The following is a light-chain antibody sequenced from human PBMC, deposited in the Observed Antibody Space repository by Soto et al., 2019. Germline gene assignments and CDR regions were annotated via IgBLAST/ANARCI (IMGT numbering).Light chain of an antibody. CDR3: QQHSNWPLT. CDR2: DAS. J-gene: IGKJ4*01. V-gene: IGKV3-11*01. Sequence: EIVLTQSPVTLSLSPWERATLSCRASQSVSNQLAWYQQNPGQAPRLLIFDASNRATGIPARFSGSGSGTDFILTISSLEPEDFAVYYCQQHSNWPLTFGGGTKVDIK. CDR1: QSVSNQ.